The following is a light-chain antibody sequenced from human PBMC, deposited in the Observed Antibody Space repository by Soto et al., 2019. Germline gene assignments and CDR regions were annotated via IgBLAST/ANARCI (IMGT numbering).Light chain of an antibody. CDR3: QQYNNWPPIT. CDR1: QSVSSN. V-gene: IGKV3-15*01. J-gene: IGKJ5*01. Sequence: IVMSQYPATMSVSPGERATLFCRASQSVSSNLAWYQQKPGQAPRLLIYGASTRATGIPARFSGSGSGTEFTLTISSLQSEDFAVYYCQQYNNWPPITFGQGILLVI. CDR2: GAS.